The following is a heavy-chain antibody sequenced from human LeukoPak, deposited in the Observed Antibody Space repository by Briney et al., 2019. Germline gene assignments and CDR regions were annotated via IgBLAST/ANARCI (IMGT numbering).Heavy chain of an antibody. CDR2: TYYRSKWYN. V-gene: IGHV6-1*01. Sequence: SQTLSLTYAISGDSVSSNSAAWNWIRQSPSRGLEWLGKTYYRSKWYNDYAVSVKSRITINPDTSKNQFSLQLNSVTPEDTAVYYCAREGYYDSTGQGNHDYWGQGTLVTVSS. CDR3: AREGYYDSTGQGNHDY. J-gene: IGHJ4*02. CDR1: GDSVSSNSAA. D-gene: IGHD3-22*01.